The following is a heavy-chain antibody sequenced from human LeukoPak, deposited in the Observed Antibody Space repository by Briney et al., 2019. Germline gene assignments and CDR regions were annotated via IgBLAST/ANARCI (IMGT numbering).Heavy chain of an antibody. CDR1: GGSIGSDY. Sequence: KPSETLSLTCTVSGGSIGSDYWTWIRQPPGKGLEYIGYIYYTGGTNYNPSLKSRVTISVDTSKNQFSLKLSSVTAADKAVYFCAKYGNSGWVIDNWGQGTLVTVSS. CDR2: IYYTGGT. J-gene: IGHJ4*02. CDR3: AKYGNSGWVIDN. V-gene: IGHV4-59*08. D-gene: IGHD6-19*01.